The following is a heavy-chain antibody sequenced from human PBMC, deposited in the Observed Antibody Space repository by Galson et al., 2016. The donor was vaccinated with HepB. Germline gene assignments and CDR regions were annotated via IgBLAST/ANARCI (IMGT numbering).Heavy chain of an antibody. Sequence: SLRLSCAASGFSVRSNYMSWVRQAPGKGLEWVSVIYSAGGSTYYADSVKGRFTISRDNSKNTVYLQMNSLRADDTAVYYCARDPNYGSGSFNWGQGTLVTVSS. CDR2: IYSAGGST. V-gene: IGHV3-53*01. CDR3: ARDPNYGSGSFN. CDR1: GFSVRSNY. J-gene: IGHJ4*02. D-gene: IGHD6-19*01.